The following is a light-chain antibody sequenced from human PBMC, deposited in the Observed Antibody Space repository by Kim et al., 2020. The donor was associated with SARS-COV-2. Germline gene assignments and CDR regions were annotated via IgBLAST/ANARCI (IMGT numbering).Light chain of an antibody. Sequence: VSVSQGQTASITCSGDKLGDKYVCWYQHKPGQSPVRVIYDDNKRPSGIPERFSGSNSGNTATLTISGTQAMDEADYYCQAWDSSTYVFGTGTKVTVL. CDR2: DDN. J-gene: IGLJ1*01. V-gene: IGLV3-1*01. CDR1: KLGDKY. CDR3: QAWDSSTYV.